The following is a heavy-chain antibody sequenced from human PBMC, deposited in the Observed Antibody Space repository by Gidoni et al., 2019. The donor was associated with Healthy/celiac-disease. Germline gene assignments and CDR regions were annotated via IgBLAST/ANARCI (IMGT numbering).Heavy chain of an antibody. CDR1: GFTFSSYA. Sequence: QVQLVESGGGVVQPGRSLRLSCAASGFTFSSYAMHWVRQAPGKGLEWVAVISYDGSNKYYADSVKGRFTISRDNSKNTLYLQMNSLRAEDTAVYYCARQPIAAASLQHWGQGTLVTVSS. D-gene: IGHD6-13*01. CDR3: ARQPIAAASLQH. J-gene: IGHJ1*01. CDR2: ISYDGSNK. V-gene: IGHV3-30*01.